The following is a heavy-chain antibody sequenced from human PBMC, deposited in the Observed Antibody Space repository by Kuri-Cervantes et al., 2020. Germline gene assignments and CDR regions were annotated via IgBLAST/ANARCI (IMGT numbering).Heavy chain of an antibody. J-gene: IGHJ6*02. CDR2: ISGSGGST. Sequence: GESLKISCAASGFTFSSYAVSWVRQAPGKGLEWVSAISGSGGSTYYADSVKGRFTISRDNSKNTLYLQMNSLRAEDTAVYYCARDDGLDGMDVWGQGTTVTVSS. V-gene: IGHV3-23*01. CDR3: ARDDGLDGMDV. CDR1: GFTFSSYA. D-gene: IGHD2-2*03.